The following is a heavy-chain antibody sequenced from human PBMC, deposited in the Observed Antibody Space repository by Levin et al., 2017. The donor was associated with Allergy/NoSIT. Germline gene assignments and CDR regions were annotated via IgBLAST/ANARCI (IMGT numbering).Heavy chain of an antibody. CDR1: GFTFSSYG. CDR3: AREGSGYGRRWFDP. V-gene: IGHV3-33*01. Sequence: LSLTCAASGFTFSSYGMHWVRQAPGKGLEWVAVIWYDGSNKYYADSVKGRFTISRDNSKNTLYLQMNSLRAEDTAVYYCAREGSGYGRRWFDPWGQGTLVTVSS. J-gene: IGHJ5*02. CDR2: IWYDGSNK. D-gene: IGHD5-12*01.